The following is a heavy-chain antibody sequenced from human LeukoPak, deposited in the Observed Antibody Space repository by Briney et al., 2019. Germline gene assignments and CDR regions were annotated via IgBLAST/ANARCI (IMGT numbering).Heavy chain of an antibody. V-gene: IGHV3-23*01. Sequence: PGGSLRLSCAASGFTFSSCAMSWVRQAPGKGLEWVSAISGSGGSTYYADSVKGRFTISRDNSKNTLYLQMNSLRAEDTAVYYCAKDLVDVDTAMEYFDYWGQGTLVTVSS. CDR3: AKDLVDVDTAMEYFDY. CDR2: ISGSGGST. CDR1: GFTFSSCA. D-gene: IGHD5-18*01. J-gene: IGHJ4*02.